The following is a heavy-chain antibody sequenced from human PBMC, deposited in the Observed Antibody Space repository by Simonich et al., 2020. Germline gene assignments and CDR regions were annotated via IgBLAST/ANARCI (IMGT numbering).Heavy chain of an antibody. Sequence: EVQLVESGGGLVQPGGSLRLSCEASGFTFSSYEMNWVRQAPGKGLEWVSYISSSGSNIYYPNSVKGRFTNSRNNAKNSLYLQMNSLRAEDTAVYYCARDFRLQLVEIGTYYYYGMDVWGQGTTVTVSS. D-gene: IGHD6-6*01. CDR2: ISSSGSNI. V-gene: IGHV3-48*03. CDR1: GFTFSSYE. CDR3: ARDFRLQLVEIGTYYYYGMDV. J-gene: IGHJ6*02.